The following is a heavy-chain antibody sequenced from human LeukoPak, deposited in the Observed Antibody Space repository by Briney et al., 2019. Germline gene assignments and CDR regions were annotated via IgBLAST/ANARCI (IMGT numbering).Heavy chain of an antibody. CDR2: ISSSSSYI. D-gene: IGHD3-10*01. CDR3: ARVGFGEFNFDY. Sequence: PGGSLRLSCAASGFTFSSYSMNWVRQAPGKGLEWVSSISSSSSYIYYADSVKGRFTISRDNAKNSLYLQMNSLRAEDTAVYYCARVGFGEFNFDYWGQGTLVTVSS. J-gene: IGHJ4*02. V-gene: IGHV3-21*01. CDR1: GFTFSSYS.